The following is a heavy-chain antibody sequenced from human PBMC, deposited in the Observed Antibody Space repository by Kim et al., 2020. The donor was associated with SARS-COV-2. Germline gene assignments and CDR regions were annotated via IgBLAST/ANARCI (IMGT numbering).Heavy chain of an antibody. Sequence: SEILSLTCTVSGGSISSYYWSWIRQPPGKGLEWIGYIYYSGSTNYNPSLKSRVTISVDTSKNQFSLKLSSVTAADTAVYYCARAPPGGSYFNWFDPWGQGTLVTVSS. J-gene: IGHJ5*02. CDR3: ARAPPGGSYFNWFDP. D-gene: IGHD1-26*01. CDR1: GGSISSYY. V-gene: IGHV4-59*01. CDR2: IYYSGST.